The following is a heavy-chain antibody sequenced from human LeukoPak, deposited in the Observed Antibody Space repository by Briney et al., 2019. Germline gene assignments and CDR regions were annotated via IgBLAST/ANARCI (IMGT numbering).Heavy chain of an antibody. CDR1: GYTFTSYD. J-gene: IGHJ2*01. CDR2: MNPNSGNT. D-gene: IGHD3-10*01. V-gene: IGHV1-8*01. Sequence: ASVTVSCKASGYTFTSYDINWVRQATGQGLEWMGWMNPNSGNTGYAQKFQGRVTMTRNTSISTAYMELSSLRSEDTAVYYCARGPFELVWFGERDWYFDLWGQGTLVTVSS. CDR3: ARGPFELVWFGERDWYFDL.